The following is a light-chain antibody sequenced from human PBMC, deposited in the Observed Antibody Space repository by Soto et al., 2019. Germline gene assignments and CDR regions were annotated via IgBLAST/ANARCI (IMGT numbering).Light chain of an antibody. CDR2: DAS. Sequence: EIVLTQSPATLSLSPGERATVSCRASQNVYFYLAWYQQKPGQAPRLLIYDASNRATGIPTRFSGSVYGTDFTLTISSLEPEDFEVYYCQQRTDWRLTLGGGTKVEVK. J-gene: IGKJ4*01. V-gene: IGKV3-11*01. CDR1: QNVYFY. CDR3: QQRTDWRLT.